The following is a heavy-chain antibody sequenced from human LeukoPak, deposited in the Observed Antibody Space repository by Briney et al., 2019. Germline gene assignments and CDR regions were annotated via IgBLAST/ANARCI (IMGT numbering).Heavy chain of an antibody. Sequence: GASVKVSCKASGYTFTAYYMHWVRQAPGQGLEWMGWINPNSGGTNYAQKFQGRVTMTRDTSISTAYMELSGLRFDDTAVYYCARAYCSGGDCYSKSNFDSWGQGTLVTVSS. CDR1: GYTFTAYY. J-gene: IGHJ4*02. CDR3: ARAYCSGGDCYSKSNFDS. CDR2: INPNSGGT. V-gene: IGHV1-2*02. D-gene: IGHD2-15*01.